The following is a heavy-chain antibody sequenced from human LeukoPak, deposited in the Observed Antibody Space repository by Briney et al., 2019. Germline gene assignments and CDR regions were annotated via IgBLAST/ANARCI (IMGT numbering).Heavy chain of an antibody. CDR3: ARAFRYSGSTPEGY. Sequence: ASVKVSCKSSGYTFTSYDINWVRQATGQGLEWMGWMNPNSGNTGYAQKFQGRVTMTRNTSISTAYMELSSLRSEDTAVYYCARAFRYSGSTPEGYWGQGTLVTVSS. V-gene: IGHV1-8*01. D-gene: IGHD5-12*01. J-gene: IGHJ4*02. CDR1: GYTFTSYD. CDR2: MNPNSGNT.